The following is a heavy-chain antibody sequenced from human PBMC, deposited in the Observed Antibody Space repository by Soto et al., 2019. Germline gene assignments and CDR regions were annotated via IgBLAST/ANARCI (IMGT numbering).Heavy chain of an antibody. CDR3: ASILRPYGDFYFDY. CDR1: GGSISSSSYY. D-gene: IGHD4-17*01. J-gene: IGHJ4*02. V-gene: IGHV4-39*01. CDR2: IYYSGST. Sequence: SETLSLTCTVSGGSISSSSYYWGWIRQPPGKGLEWIGSIYYSGSTYYNPSLKSRVTISVDTSKNQFSMKLSSVTAADTAVYYCASILRPYGDFYFDYGGQGTLVTVSS.